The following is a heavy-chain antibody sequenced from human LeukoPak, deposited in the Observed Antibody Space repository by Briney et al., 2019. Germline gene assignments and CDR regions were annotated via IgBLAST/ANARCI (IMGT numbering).Heavy chain of an antibody. CDR1: GGSISSSSYY. Sequence: SETLSLTCTVSGGSISSSSYYWGWIRQPPGKGLEWIGSIYYSGSTYYNPSLKSRVTISVDTSKNQFSLKLSSVTAADTAVYYCARELDGKGYYYDSSGPSWGQGTLVTVSS. J-gene: IGHJ5*02. CDR2: IYYSGST. CDR3: ARELDGKGYYYDSSGPS. V-gene: IGHV4-39*07. D-gene: IGHD3-22*01.